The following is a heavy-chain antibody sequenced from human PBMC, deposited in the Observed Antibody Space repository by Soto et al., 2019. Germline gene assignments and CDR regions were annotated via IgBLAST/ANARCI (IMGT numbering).Heavy chain of an antibody. CDR3: ARDTAAGGIFHY. CDR1: GYTFTSYG. J-gene: IGHJ4*02. V-gene: IGHV1-18*01. D-gene: IGHD6-13*01. Sequence: ASVKVSCNASGYTFTSYGISWVRQAPGQGLEWMGWISAYNGNTNYAQKLQGRVTMTTDTSTSTAYMELRRLRSDDTAVYYCARDTAAGGIFHYWGQGTLVTVSS. CDR2: ISAYNGNT.